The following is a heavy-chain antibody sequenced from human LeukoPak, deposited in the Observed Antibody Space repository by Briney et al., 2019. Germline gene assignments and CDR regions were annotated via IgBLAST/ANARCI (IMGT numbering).Heavy chain of an antibody. CDR2: IKQDGTEK. J-gene: IGHJ4*02. CDR3: ARDVRSYY. D-gene: IGHD1-1*01. V-gene: IGHV3-7*04. CDR1: GFTFSSYW. Sequence: GGSLRLSSAASGFTFSSYWVSWVRQAPGEGLEWVANIKQDGTEKYYMDSVKGRFSISRDNAKNSLYLQMNALRAEDTAVYYCARDVRSYYWGQGTLVTVST.